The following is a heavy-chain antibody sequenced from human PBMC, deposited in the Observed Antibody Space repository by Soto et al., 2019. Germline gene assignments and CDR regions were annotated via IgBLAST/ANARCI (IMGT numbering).Heavy chain of an antibody. D-gene: IGHD3-3*01. CDR1: GYTLTELS. CDR3: ATGISRYDFWSGFDGYYMDV. Sequence: ASVKVSCKVSGYTLTELSMHWVRQAPGKGLEWMGGFDPEDGETIYAQKFQGRVTMTEDTSTDTAYMELSSLRSEDTAGYYCATGISRYDFWSGFDGYYMDVWGKGTTVTVSS. CDR2: FDPEDGET. J-gene: IGHJ6*03. V-gene: IGHV1-24*01.